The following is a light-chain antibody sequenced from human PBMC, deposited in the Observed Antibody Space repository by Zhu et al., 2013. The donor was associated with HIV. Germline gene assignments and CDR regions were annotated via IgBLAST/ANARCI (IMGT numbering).Light chain of an antibody. Sequence: DIQMTQSPSSLSASVGDRVTITCRASQSISSYLNWYQQIPGKAPKLLIYAASTLQSGVPSRFSGSGSGTDFTLTISSLQPEDFATYYCQQSHATPLTFGGGTMVEIK. V-gene: IGKV1-39*01. J-gene: IGKJ4*01. CDR1: QSISSY. CDR2: AAS. CDR3: QQSHATPLT.